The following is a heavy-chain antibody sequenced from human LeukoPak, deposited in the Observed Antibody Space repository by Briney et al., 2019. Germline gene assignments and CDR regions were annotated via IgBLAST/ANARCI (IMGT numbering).Heavy chain of an antibody. J-gene: IGHJ4*02. CDR1: GGTFSSYA. D-gene: IGHD1-26*01. CDR3: ARGDSGSYSSVDY. CDR2: VIPIFGTA. Sequence: GASVTVSCKASGGTFSSYAISWVRQAPGQGLEWMGGVIPIFGTANYAQKFQGRVTITADESTSTAYMELSSLRSEDTAVYYCARGDSGSYSSVDYWGQGTLVTVSS. V-gene: IGHV1-69*13.